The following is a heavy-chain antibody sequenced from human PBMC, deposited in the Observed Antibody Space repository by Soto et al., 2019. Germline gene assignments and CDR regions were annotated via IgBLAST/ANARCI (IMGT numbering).Heavy chain of an antibody. CDR1: GFIVSSNY. CDR3: ARELLYRGLPQGSSDY. V-gene: IGHV3-53*01. CDR2: IYSGGST. J-gene: IGHJ4*02. Sequence: PGGSLRLSCAASGFIVSSNYMSWVRQAPGKGLEWVSVIYSGGSTYYADSVKGRFTISRDNSKNTLYLQMNSLRAEDTAVYYCARELLYRGLPQGSSDYWGQGTLVTVSS. D-gene: IGHD2-2*02.